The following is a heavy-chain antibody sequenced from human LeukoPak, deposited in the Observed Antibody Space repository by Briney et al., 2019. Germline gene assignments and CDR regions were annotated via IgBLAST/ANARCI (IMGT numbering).Heavy chain of an antibody. CDR1: GASISSGGYY. J-gene: IGHJ6*03. CDR2: IYYGGST. Sequence: SETLSLTCTVSGASISSGGYYWSWIRQHPGKGLEWIEYIYYGGSTYYNPSLKSRITISVYTSKNHFSLKLSSVTAADTAVYYCARALIVVVPAAPYYYYYMDVWGKGTTVTVSS. V-gene: IGHV4-31*03. D-gene: IGHD2-2*01. CDR3: ARALIVVVPAAPYYYYYMDV.